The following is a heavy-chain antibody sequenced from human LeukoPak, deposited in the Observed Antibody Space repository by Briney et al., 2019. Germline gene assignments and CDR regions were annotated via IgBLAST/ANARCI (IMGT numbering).Heavy chain of an antibody. V-gene: IGHV4-39*01. CDR1: GGSLSSSSYC. D-gene: IGHD5-18*01. CDR2: IYYSGST. J-gene: IGHJ4*02. CDR3: ARHILGYSLYYFDY. Sequence: SETLSLTCTVSGGSLSSSSYCWGWVRQPPGTGLEWIVCIYYSGSTYYTPSLKSRVSISVDTSKNQFSLKLSSVTAAHTAVYYCARHILGYSLYYFDYWGQGTLVSVS.